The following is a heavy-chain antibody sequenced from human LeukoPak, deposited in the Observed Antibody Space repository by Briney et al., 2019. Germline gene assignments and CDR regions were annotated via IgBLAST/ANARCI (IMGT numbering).Heavy chain of an antibody. CDR2: INPNSGGT. V-gene: IGHV1-2*02. D-gene: IGHD1-26*01. CDR1: GYTFTGYY. Sequence: ASVKVSCKASGYTFTGYYMHWVRQAPGQGLEWMGWINPNSGGTNYAQKFQGRVTMTRDTSISTAYMELSRLRSDDPAVYYCARVTNIVGATPIYWGQGTLVTVSS. CDR3: ARVTNIVGATPIY. J-gene: IGHJ4*02.